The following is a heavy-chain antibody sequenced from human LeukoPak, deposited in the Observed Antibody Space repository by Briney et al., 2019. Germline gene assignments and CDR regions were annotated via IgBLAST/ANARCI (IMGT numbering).Heavy chain of an antibody. CDR3: ASATLRCSGGSCYEMDV. V-gene: IGHV1-69*06. D-gene: IGHD2-15*01. J-gene: IGHJ6*04. CDR1: GYPFTSYG. CDR2: IIPLFGTP. Sequence: SVKVSCKASGYPFTSYGISWVRQAPGQGLEWMGGIIPLFGTPDYAQKFQDRLTITADKSTSTAYMELSSLRSEDTAVYYCASATLRCSGGSCYEMDVWGKGTTVTVSS.